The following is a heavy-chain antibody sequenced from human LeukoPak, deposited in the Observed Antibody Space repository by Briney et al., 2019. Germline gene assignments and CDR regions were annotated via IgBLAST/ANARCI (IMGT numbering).Heavy chain of an antibody. V-gene: IGHV4-30-4*01. CDR1: GDSISSGDYY. CDR3: ARDVWFGELPPSYFDY. D-gene: IGHD3-10*01. CDR2: IYYSGST. J-gene: IGHJ4*02. Sequence: PSETLSLTCTVSGDSISSGDYYWSWIRQPPGKGLEWIGYIYYSGSTYYNPSLKSRVTISVDTSKSQFSLKLSSVTAADTAVYYCARDVWFGELPPSYFDYWGQGTLVTVSS.